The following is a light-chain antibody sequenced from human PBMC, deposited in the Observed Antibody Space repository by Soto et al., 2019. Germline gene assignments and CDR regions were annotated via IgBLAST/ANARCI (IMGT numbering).Light chain of an antibody. V-gene: IGLV2-11*01. CDR3: CSYAGSNTFPVI. J-gene: IGLJ2*01. CDR2: DVS. Sequence: QSALTQPRSVSGSPGQSVTISCTGASSDVGGYNYVSWYQQHLGKAPKLMICDVSKRPSGIPDRFSGSKSGNTASLTISGLQAEDEADYYCCSYAGSNTFPVIFGGGTKLTVL. CDR1: SSDVGGYNY.